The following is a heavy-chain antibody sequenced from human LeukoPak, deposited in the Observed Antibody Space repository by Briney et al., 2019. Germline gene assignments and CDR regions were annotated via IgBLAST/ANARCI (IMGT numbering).Heavy chain of an antibody. D-gene: IGHD6-19*01. Sequence: PSETLSLTCAVYGGSFSAYYWSWIRQPPGKGLEWIGEINHSGSTNYSPSLKSRVTISIDASKNQFSLKLTSVTAADTAVYYCARGFTLLGSGWLDPWGRGTLVTVSS. V-gene: IGHV4-34*01. CDR3: ARGFTLLGSGWLDP. J-gene: IGHJ2*01. CDR2: INHSGST. CDR1: GGSFSAYY.